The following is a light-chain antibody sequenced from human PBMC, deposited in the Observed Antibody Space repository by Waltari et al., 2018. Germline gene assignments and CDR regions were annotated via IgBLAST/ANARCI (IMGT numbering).Light chain of an antibody. Sequence: DVVMTKSPLSLPVTLGQPASISCTSSQSLVHTDGNTYLNWFQQRPGPPPRRLIYKISRRESGVPDRVSGSGSGTDFTLKISRVEAEDVGVYYCMQGSHWPRTFGQGTKLEI. CDR1: QSLVHTDGNTY. V-gene: IGKV2-30*02. CDR2: KIS. CDR3: MQGSHWPRT. J-gene: IGKJ2*01.